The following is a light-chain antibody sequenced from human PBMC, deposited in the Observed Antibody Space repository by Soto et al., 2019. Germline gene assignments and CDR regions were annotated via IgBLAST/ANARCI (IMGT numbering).Light chain of an antibody. V-gene: IGKV3-15*01. CDR3: QHRSNWWT. CDR2: GAS. Sequence: EIVLTQSPATLSVSPGERATLSCRASQSVGSNLAWFQQKPGQAPRLLIYGASTRATGVPARFSGSGSGTDFTLTISSLQSEDFAVYYCQHRSNWWTFGPGTKVEIK. CDR1: QSVGSN. J-gene: IGKJ1*01.